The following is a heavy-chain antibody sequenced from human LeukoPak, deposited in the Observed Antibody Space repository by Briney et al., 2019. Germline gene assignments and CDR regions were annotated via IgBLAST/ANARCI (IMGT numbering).Heavy chain of an antibody. CDR2: ISSGRTT. CDR1: GFTFGDYA. CDR3: AKWDIVVVVAVEY. D-gene: IGHD2-15*01. V-gene: IGHV3-23*01. Sequence: PGGSLRLSCTASGFTFGDYAMSWVRQAPGKGLEWVSAISSGRTTYYVDSVKGRFTISRDNSKNTLYLQMNSLRAEDTAVYYCAKWDIVVVVAVEYWGQGTLVTVSS. J-gene: IGHJ4*02.